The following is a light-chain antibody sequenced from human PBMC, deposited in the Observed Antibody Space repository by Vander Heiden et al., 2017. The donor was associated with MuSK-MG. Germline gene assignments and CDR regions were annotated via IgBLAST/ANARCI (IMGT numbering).Light chain of an antibody. CDR2: DAS. Sequence: DIQMTQSPSSLSASVGDRVTITCQASQDISNYLNWYQQKPGKAPKLLIFDASNLETGVPSRFSGSGSGTDFTFTINSLQPEDFATYYCQQEDNLPITFGGGTKVEIK. CDR1: QDISNY. J-gene: IGKJ4*01. CDR3: QQEDNLPIT. V-gene: IGKV1-33*01.